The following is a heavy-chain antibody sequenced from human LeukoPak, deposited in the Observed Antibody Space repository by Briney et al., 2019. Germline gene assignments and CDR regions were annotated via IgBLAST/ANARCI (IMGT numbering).Heavy chain of an antibody. J-gene: IGHJ5*02. D-gene: IGHD3-10*01. CDR2: IYSSGST. V-gene: IGHV4-4*07. CDR1: GGSISTYY. Sequence: SETLSLTCTVSGGSISTYYWSWIRQPAGKGLEWIGRIYSSGSTNYNPSLKSRVTMSVDTSKNQFSLKLSSVTAADTAVYYCARERHYYGSGSYFLFDPWGQGTLVTVSS. CDR3: ARERHYYGSGSYFLFDP.